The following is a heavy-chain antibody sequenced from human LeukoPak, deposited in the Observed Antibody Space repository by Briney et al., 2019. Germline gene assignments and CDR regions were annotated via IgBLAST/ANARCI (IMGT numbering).Heavy chain of an antibody. CDR1: GYSFSGYY. CDR3: ARDWTLDY. Sequence: GASVKVSCKASGYSFSGYYIHWVRQAPGQGLEWMGWINPNSGGTNYAQKFQGRVTVTRDSSISTAYMELSSLRSDDTAVYYCARDWTLDYWGQGTLVTVSS. V-gene: IGHV1-2*02. D-gene: IGHD1-1*01. CDR2: INPNSGGT. J-gene: IGHJ4*02.